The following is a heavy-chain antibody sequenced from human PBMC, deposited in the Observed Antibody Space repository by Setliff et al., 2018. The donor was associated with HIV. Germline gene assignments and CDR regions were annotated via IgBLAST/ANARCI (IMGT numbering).Heavy chain of an antibody. V-gene: IGHV4-34*01. CDR1: GGSFSGY. J-gene: IGHJ4*02. Sequence: SETLSLTCAVYGGSFSGYWSWIRQSPGKGLEWLGEINHSGNTHYDPSLKSRLTISIDTSKKQFSLKLTSVTAADTAMYYCASFFVTTVTNQDYWGQGTLVTVPQ. D-gene: IGHD4-17*01. CDR2: INHSGNT. CDR3: ASFFVTTVTNQDY.